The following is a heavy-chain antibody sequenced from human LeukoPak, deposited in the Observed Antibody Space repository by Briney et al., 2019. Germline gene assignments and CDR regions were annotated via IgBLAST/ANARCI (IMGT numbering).Heavy chain of an antibody. CDR2: TIPILGIA. V-gene: IGHV1-69*04. CDR1: GDTFGSYA. J-gene: IGHJ4*02. Sequence: SVKVSCKSPGDTFGSYAISWVRQAHGQGLEWMGRTIPILGIAKYAQKFQGRLTITADTSTSTAYMQLTNLRSDDTAVYYCASQFLLPFDYWGRGTLVTVSS. CDR3: ASQFLLPFDY. D-gene: IGHD3-22*01.